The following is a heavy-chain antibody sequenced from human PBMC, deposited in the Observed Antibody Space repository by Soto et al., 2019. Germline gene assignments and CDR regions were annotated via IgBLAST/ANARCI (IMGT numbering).Heavy chain of an antibody. D-gene: IGHD6-19*01. CDR3: ARPGAVAGDFDY. CDR2: IYYSGST. Sequence: QLQLQESGPGLVKPSETLSLTCTVSGGSISSSSYYWGWIRQPPGKGLEWIGSIYYSGSTYYNPALKSRVTISVDTSKNQFSLKLSSVTAADTAVYYCARPGAVAGDFDYWGQGTLVTVSS. V-gene: IGHV4-39*01. CDR1: GGSISSSSYY. J-gene: IGHJ4*02.